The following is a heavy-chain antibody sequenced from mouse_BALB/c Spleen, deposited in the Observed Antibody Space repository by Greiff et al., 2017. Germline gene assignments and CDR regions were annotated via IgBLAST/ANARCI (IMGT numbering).Heavy chain of an antibody. D-gene: IGHD1-1*01. CDR3: ARDYYGSSYAMDY. Sequence: QVQLKESGPGLVAPSQSLSITCTVSGFSLTSYGVHWVRQPPGKGLEWLGVIWAGGSTNYNSALMSRLSISKDNSKSKVYLKMNSLQTDDTAMYYCARDYYGSSYAMDYWGQGTSVTVSS. CDR2: IWAGGST. V-gene: IGHV2-9*02. J-gene: IGHJ4*01. CDR1: GFSLTSYG.